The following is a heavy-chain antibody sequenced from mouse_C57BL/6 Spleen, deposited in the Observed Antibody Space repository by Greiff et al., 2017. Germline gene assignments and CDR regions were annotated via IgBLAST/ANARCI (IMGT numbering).Heavy chain of an antibody. J-gene: IGHJ2*01. Sequence: QVQLQQSGAELVMPGASVKLSCKASGYTFTSYWMHWVKQRPGQGLEWIGEIDPSDSYTNYNQKFKGKSTLTVDKSSSTAYMQLSSLTSEDSAVYYCARGLHGYWGQGTTLTVSS. CDR1: GYTFTSYW. V-gene: IGHV1-69*01. CDR3: ARGLHGY. CDR2: IDPSDSYT. D-gene: IGHD3-1*01.